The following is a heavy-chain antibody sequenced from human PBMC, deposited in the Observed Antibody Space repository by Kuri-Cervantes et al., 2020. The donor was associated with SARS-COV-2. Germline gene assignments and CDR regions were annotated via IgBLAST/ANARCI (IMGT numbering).Heavy chain of an antibody. Sequence: ASVKVSCKASGYTLTELSMHWVRQAPGKGLEWMGGFDPEDGETIYAQKFKGRVIMTEDTSTGTAYMELSSLRSEDTAVYYCAREYQLLYRGARGSMDVWGQGTTVTVSS. J-gene: IGHJ6*02. CDR2: FDPEDGET. D-gene: IGHD2-2*02. CDR1: GYTLTELS. CDR3: AREYQLLYRGARGSMDV. V-gene: IGHV1-24*01.